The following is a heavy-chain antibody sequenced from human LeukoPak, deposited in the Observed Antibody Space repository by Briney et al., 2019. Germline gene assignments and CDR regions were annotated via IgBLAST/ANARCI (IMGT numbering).Heavy chain of an antibody. CDR2: IYSGGST. D-gene: IGHD4-11*01. J-gene: IGHJ4*02. Sequence: GGSLRLSCAASGLTVSSNYMSWVRQAPGKGLEWVSVIYSGGSTYYADSVKGRFTISRDNSKNTLYLQMNSLRAEDTAVYYCARAGTTGDFDYWGQGTLVTVSS. CDR1: GLTVSSNY. V-gene: IGHV3-53*01. CDR3: ARAGTTGDFDY.